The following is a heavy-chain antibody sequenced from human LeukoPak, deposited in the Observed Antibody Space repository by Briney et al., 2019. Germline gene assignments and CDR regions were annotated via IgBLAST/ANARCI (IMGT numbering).Heavy chain of an antibody. CDR2: IYYSGST. Sequence: SETLSLTCTVSGGSISSYYWNWIRQPPGKGLEWIGYIYYSGSTDYNPSLKSRVTISVDTSKNQFSLKLSSVTAADTAVYYCARLDYYGSGFFDYWGQGTLVTVSS. CDR3: ARLDYYGSGFFDY. V-gene: IGHV4-59*08. J-gene: IGHJ4*02. CDR1: GGSISSYY. D-gene: IGHD3-10*01.